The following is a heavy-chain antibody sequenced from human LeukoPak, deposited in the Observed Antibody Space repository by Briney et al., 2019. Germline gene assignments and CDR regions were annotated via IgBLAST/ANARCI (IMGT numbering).Heavy chain of an antibody. D-gene: IGHD5-12*01. Sequence: GGSLRLSCAASGFTFSSYGMHWVRQAPGKGLEWVAFIRYDGSNKYYADSVKGRFTISRDNAKNSLYLQMNSLRAEDTALYYCARGGWLRLKTLVDYWGQGTLVTVSS. CDR2: IRYDGSNK. V-gene: IGHV3-30*02. J-gene: IGHJ4*02. CDR3: ARGGWLRLKTLVDY. CDR1: GFTFSSYG.